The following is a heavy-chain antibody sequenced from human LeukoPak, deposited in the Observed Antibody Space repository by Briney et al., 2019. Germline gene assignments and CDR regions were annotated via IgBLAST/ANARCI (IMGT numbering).Heavy chain of an antibody. D-gene: IGHD2-15*01. V-gene: IGHV4-34*01. CDR1: GGSFSGYY. CDR3: ARSGPVDCSGGSCYEVY. CDR2: INHSGST. Sequence: PSETLSLTCAVYGGSFSGYYWSWIRQPPGKGLEWIGEINHSGSTNYNPSLKSRVTISVDTSKNQFSLKLSSVTAADAAVYYCARSGPVDCSGGSCYEVYWGQGTLVTVSS. J-gene: IGHJ4*02.